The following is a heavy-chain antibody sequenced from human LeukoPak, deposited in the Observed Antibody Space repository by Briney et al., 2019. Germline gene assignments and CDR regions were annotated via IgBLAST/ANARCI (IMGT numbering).Heavy chain of an antibody. V-gene: IGHV4-39*07. CDR1: GGSISSSSYY. D-gene: IGHD6-19*01. CDR3: ARDRAVAGRLDY. CDR2: IYYSGST. Sequence: SETLSLTCTVSGGSISSSSYYWGWIRQPPGKGLEWIGSIYYSGSTYYNPSLKSRVTISVDTSKNQFSLKLSSVTAADTAVYYCARDRAVAGRLDYWGQGTLVTVSS. J-gene: IGHJ4*02.